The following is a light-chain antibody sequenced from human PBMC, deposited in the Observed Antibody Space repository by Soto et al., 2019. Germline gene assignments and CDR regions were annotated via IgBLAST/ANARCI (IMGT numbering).Light chain of an antibody. Sequence: DIVMTQSPDSLAVSLGERSTINCKSSQSVLYSSNNKNYLAWYQQKPGQPPKLLIYWASTRESGVPDRFSGSGSGTDFTLTISSLQAEDVAVYYCQQYYSTLLTFXGGTKVDIK. CDR3: QQYYSTLLT. V-gene: IGKV4-1*01. J-gene: IGKJ4*01. CDR2: WAS. CDR1: QSVLYSSNNKNY.